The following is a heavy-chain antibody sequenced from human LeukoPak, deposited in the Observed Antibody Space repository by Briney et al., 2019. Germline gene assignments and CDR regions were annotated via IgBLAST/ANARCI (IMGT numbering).Heavy chain of an antibody. CDR3: AKEQGYSYGYDY. J-gene: IGHJ4*02. Sequence: PGGSLRLSCAASGFTFSSYAMSWVRQAPGKGLEWVSAISGSGGSTYYADSVKGRFTISRDNSKNTLYQQMNSLRAEDTALYYCAKEQGYSYGYDYWGQGTLVTVSS. D-gene: IGHD5-18*01. CDR2: ISGSGGST. CDR1: GFTFSSYA. V-gene: IGHV3-23*01.